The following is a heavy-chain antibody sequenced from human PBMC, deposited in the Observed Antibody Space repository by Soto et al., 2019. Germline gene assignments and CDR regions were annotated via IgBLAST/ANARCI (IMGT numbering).Heavy chain of an antibody. J-gene: IGHJ5*02. CDR3: ARDPVYYYDSSGYIPNWFDP. CDR1: GGTLSSYA. CDR2: IIPIFGTA. Sequence: SVKVSCKASGGTLSSYAISWVRQAPGQGLEWMGGIIPIFGTANYAQKFQGRVTITADESTSTAYMELSSLRSEDTAVYYCARDPVYYYDSSGYIPNWFDPWGQGTLVTVSS. D-gene: IGHD3-22*01. V-gene: IGHV1-69*13.